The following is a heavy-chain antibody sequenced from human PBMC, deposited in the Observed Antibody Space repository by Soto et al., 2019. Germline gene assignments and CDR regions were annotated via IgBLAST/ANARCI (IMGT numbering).Heavy chain of an antibody. CDR2: INPSGGST. J-gene: IGHJ1*01. V-gene: IGHV1-46*01. D-gene: IGHD2-8*01. CDR3: ARGLGYCTNGVCPIEYFQH. CDR1: GYTFTSYY. Sequence: GASVKVSSKASGYTFTSYYMHWVRQAPGQGLEWMGIINPSGGSTSYAQKFQGRVTMTRDTSTSTVYMELSSLRSEDTAVYYCARGLGYCTNGVCPIEYFQHWGQGTLVTVSS.